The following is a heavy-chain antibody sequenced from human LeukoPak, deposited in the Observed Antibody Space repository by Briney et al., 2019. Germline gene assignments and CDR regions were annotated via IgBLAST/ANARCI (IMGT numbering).Heavy chain of an antibody. CDR1: GFTFSHHG. CDR3: ARGQKWVQLELFDQ. V-gene: IGHV3-21*01. D-gene: IGHD5-24*01. Sequence: GGSLRLSCAASGFTFSHHGMNWVRQAPGKGLEWVSTISHVVGSTYYADSVKGRFTISRDNAKNSLYLQMNSLRGDDSAVYYCARGQKWVQLELFDQWGQGTLVTVSS. CDR2: ISHVVGST. J-gene: IGHJ4*02.